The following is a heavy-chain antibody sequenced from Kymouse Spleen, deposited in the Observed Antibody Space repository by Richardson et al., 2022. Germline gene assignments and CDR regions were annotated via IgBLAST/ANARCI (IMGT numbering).Heavy chain of an antibody. CDR1: GFTFSSYG. CDR2: IWYDGSNK. CDR3: AREENSSGWYVGYYYYYGMDV. Sequence: QVQLVESGGGVVQPGRSLRLSCAASGFTFSSYGMHWVRQAPGKGLEWVAVIWYDGSNKYYADSVKGRFTISRDNSKNTLYLQMNSLRAEDTAVYYCAREENSSGWYVGYYYYYGMDVWGQGTTVTVSS. V-gene: IGHV3-33*01. J-gene: IGHJ6*02. D-gene: IGHD6-19*01.